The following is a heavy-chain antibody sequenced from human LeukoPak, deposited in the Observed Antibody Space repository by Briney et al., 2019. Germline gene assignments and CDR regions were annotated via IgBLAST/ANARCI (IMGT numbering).Heavy chain of an antibody. CDR2: ISSSSSYI. D-gene: IGHD2-21*02. CDR3: ARDSAYCGGDCYSDY. J-gene: IGHJ4*02. CDR1: GFTFSGYS. V-gene: IGHV3-21*01. Sequence: GGSLRLSCAASGFTFSGYSMNWVRQAPGKGLEWVSSISSSSSYIYYADSVKGRFTISRDNAKNSLYLQMNSLRAEDTAVYYCARDSAYCGGDCYSDYWGQGTLVTVSS.